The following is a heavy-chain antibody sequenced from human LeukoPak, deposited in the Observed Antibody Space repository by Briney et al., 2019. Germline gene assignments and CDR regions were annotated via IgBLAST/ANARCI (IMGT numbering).Heavy chain of an antibody. CDR2: IIPIFGTA. V-gene: IGHV1-69*13. CDR3: ASRHYDSSGYGENDAFDI. Sequence: SVKVSCKASGGTFSSYAISWVRQAPGQGLEWMGGIIPIFGTANYAQKFQGRVTITADESTSTAYMELSSLRSEDTAVYYCASRHYDSSGYGENDAFDIWGQGTMVTVSS. CDR1: GGTFSSYA. J-gene: IGHJ3*02. D-gene: IGHD3-22*01.